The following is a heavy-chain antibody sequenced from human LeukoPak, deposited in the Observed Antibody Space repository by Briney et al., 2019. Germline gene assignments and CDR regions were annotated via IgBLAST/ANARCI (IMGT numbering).Heavy chain of an antibody. CDR2: FDPEDGET. J-gene: IGHJ4*02. CDR1: GYTLTELS. V-gene: IGHV1-24*01. CDR3: ATGQYYYDSSGLGSVDY. Sequence: ASVKVSCKVSGYTLTELSMHWVRQAPGKGLEWMGGFDPEDGETIYAQKFQGRVIMTEDTSTDTAYMELSSLRSEDTAVYYCATGQYYYDSSGLGSVDYWGKGTLVTVSS. D-gene: IGHD3-22*01.